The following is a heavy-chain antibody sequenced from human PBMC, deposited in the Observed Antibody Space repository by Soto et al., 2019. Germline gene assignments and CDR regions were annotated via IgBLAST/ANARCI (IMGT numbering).Heavy chain of an antibody. CDR1: GFTFSSYA. J-gene: IGHJ6*02. Sequence: PGGSLRLSCAASGFTFSSYAMSWVRQAPGKGLEWVSAISGSGGSTYYADSVKGRFTISRDNSKNTLYLQMNSLRAEDTAVYYCAKDREEDGYNWVYYYYGMDVWGQGTTVTVSS. CDR2: ISGSGGST. D-gene: IGHD5-12*01. V-gene: IGHV3-23*01. CDR3: AKDREEDGYNWVYYYYGMDV.